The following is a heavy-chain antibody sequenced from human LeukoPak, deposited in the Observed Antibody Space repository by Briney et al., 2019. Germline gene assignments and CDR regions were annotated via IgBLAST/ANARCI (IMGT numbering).Heavy chain of an antibody. CDR2: MNPNSGNT. CDR1: GYTFTSYD. V-gene: IGHV1-8*01. J-gene: IGHJ4*02. CDR3: ARKIGGVIVYYFDY. Sequence: ASVKVSFKASGYTFTSYDINWVRQATGQGLEWMGWMNPNSGNTGYAQKFQGRVTMTRNTSISTAYMELSSLRSEDTAVYYCARKIGGVIVYYFDYWGQGTLVTVSS. D-gene: IGHD3-16*02.